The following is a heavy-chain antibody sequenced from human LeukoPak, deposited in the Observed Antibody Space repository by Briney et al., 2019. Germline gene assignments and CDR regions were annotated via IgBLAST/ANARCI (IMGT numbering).Heavy chain of an antibody. J-gene: IGHJ4*02. Sequence: ASVKVSCKASGYTFISHYLHWVRQALGQGLEWMGIINPSGGSPSYAQKFQGRVTMTRDTSTSTVYMELSSLRSEDTAVYYCARASYSSGSYYFDYWGQGTLVTVSS. CDR3: ARASYSSGSYYFDY. CDR2: INPSGGSP. CDR1: GYTFISHY. V-gene: IGHV1-46*03. D-gene: IGHD6-19*01.